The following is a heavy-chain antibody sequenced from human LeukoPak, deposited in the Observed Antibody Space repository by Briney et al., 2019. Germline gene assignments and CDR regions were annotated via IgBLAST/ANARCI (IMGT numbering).Heavy chain of an antibody. CDR2: INPAGST. Sequence: ASVKVSCKASGYTFISYYIHWVRQAPGQGLEWMGIINPAGSTSYAQKLQGRATMTRDMSTSTVYMELKSLRSEDTAVYYCARDRPISMIVVVMPPFDYWGQGTLVTVSS. CDR1: GYTFISYY. V-gene: IGHV1-46*01. J-gene: IGHJ4*02. D-gene: IGHD3-22*01. CDR3: ARDRPISMIVVVMPPFDY.